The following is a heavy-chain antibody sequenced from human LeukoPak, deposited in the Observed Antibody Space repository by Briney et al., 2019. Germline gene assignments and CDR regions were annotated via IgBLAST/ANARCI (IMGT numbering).Heavy chain of an antibody. J-gene: IGHJ3*02. CDR2: MNPNSGNT. V-gene: IGHV1-8*01. CDR3: ARAGIIMVRGVIEGDAFDI. D-gene: IGHD3-10*01. CDR1: GYTFTSYD. Sequence: ASVKVSCKASGYTFTSYDINWVRQATGQGLEWMGWMNPNSGNTGYAQKFQGRVTMTRNTSISTAYMELSSLRSEDTAVYYCARAGIIMVRGVIEGDAFDIWGQGTMVTVSS.